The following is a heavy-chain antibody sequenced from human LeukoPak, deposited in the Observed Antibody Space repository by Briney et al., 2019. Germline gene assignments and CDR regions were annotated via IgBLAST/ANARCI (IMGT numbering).Heavy chain of an antibody. CDR1: GFSFSTYS. CDR2: ITGSSKHI. D-gene: IGHD2-2*01. V-gene: IGHV3-21*06. J-gene: IGHJ3*01. CDR3: ARLSPEHQLLSWSTFDF. Sequence: PGGSLRLSCAASGFSFSTYSMNWVRQAPGKGLEWVSSITGSSKHIYYADSVKGRFTISRDNAKNSVYLQMSSLRADDTAMYYCARLSPEHQLLSWSTFDFWGPGALVTVSS.